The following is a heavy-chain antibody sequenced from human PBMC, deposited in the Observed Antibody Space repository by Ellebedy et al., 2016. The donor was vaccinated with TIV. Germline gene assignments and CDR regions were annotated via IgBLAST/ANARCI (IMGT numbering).Heavy chain of an antibody. V-gene: IGHV1-46*04. CDR1: GYTFTSYY. Sequence: ASVKVSCXASGYTFTSYYMHWVRQAPGQGLEWIGIINPSGGSTNYAQELQGRVTMARDTSTSTVYMELSSLRSDDTAVYYCARDGLTNGIDWGQGTLVTVSS. D-gene: IGHD2-15*01. J-gene: IGHJ4*02. CDR3: ARDGLTNGID. CDR2: INPSGGST.